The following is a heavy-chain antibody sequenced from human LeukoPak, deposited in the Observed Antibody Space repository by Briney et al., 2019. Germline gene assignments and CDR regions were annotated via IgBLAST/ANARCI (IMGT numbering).Heavy chain of an antibody. CDR2: INPNSGGT. J-gene: IGHJ6*02. Sequence: ASVKVSCKASGYTFTGYYMHWVRQAPGQGLEWMGWINPNSGGTNYAQKFQGWVTMTRDTSISTAYMELSRLRSDDTAVYYCARAPPYDILTGYYYYYGMDVWGQGTTVTVSS. CDR3: ARAPPYDILTGYYYYYGMDV. V-gene: IGHV1-2*04. D-gene: IGHD3-9*01. CDR1: GYTFTGYY.